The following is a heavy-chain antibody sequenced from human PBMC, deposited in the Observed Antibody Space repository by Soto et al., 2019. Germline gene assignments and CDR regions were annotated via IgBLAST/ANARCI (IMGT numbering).Heavy chain of an antibody. J-gene: IGHJ6*02. Sequence: SETLSLTCTVSGGSVSSGSYYWSWIRQPPGNGLEWIGYIYYSGSTNYNPSLKSRVTISVDTSKNQFSLKLSSVTAADTAVYYCAISPSYDFWSGYPYYYYGMDVWGQGTTVTV. CDR3: AISPSYDFWSGYPYYYYGMDV. D-gene: IGHD3-3*01. CDR2: IYYSGST. CDR1: GGSVSSGSYY. V-gene: IGHV4-61*01.